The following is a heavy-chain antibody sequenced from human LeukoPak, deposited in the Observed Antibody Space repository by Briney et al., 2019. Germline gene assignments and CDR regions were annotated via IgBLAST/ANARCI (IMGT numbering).Heavy chain of an antibody. CDR2: IYSDGGT. D-gene: IGHD6-13*01. J-gene: IGHJ4*02. CDR3: ARESSWSFAY. V-gene: IGHV3-66*01. CDR1: GLTVSSSY. Sequence: PGGSLRLSCAASGLTVSSSYMSWVRQAPGKGLEWVSVIYSDGGTYYADSVKDRFTISRDNSKNTLYLQMNSLRAEDTALYYRARESSWSFAYWGQGTLVTVSS.